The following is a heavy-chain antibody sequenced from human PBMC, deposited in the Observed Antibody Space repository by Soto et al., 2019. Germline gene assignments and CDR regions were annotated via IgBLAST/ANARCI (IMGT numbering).Heavy chain of an antibody. CDR3: ACRETYILTGCLDDAFDI. D-gene: IGHD3-9*01. J-gene: IGHJ3*02. V-gene: IGHV4-59*08. CDR1: GGSISSYY. Sequence: PSETLSLTCTVSGGSISSYYWSWIRQPPGKGLKWIGYIYYSGSTNYNPSLKSRVTISVDTSKNQFSLKLSSVPAADTAVYYCACRETYILTGCLDDAFDIWGQGTMVTVSS. CDR2: IYYSGST.